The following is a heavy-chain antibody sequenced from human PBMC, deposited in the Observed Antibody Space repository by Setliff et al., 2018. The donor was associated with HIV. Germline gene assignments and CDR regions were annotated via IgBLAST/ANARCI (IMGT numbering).Heavy chain of an antibody. CDR2: IDSNNGNR. D-gene: IGHD6-6*01. CDR3: VRQVSYYHFYMDV. CDR1: GYTFTGYY. V-gene: IGHV1-2*02. J-gene: IGHJ6*03. Sequence: ASVKVSCKASGYTFTGYYMHWVRQAPGQGLEWMGWIDSNNGNRNFAQKFQGRVTMTRDTSISTTYMELSRLRSDDTAVYYCVRQVSYYHFYMDVWGKGTTVTVSS.